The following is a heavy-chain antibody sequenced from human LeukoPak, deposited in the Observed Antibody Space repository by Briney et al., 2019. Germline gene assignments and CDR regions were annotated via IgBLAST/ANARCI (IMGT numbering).Heavy chain of an antibody. J-gene: IGHJ5*02. CDR2: IYYSGTT. V-gene: IGHV4-59*01. CDR3: ARGRAWFDP. CDR1: GGSISSYY. Sequence: PSETLSLTCVVSGGSISSYYWTWIRQPPGKGLEWIGYIYYSGTTNYSPSLKSRVTISVDTSKNQFSLKLSSVTSADTAVYYCARGRAWFDPWGQGTLVTVSS.